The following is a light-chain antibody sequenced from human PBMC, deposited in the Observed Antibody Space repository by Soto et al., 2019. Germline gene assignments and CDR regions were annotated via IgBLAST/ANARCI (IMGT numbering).Light chain of an antibody. CDR2: EVN. V-gene: IGLV2-14*01. CDR1: SSDVGGYNY. Sequence: QSVLTQPASVSGSRGQSITISCTGTSSDVGGYNYVSWYQQHPGKAPKLMLYEVNIRPPGVSNRFSGSKSGNTASLSISGLQAEDEADYYCSSYTSRNTLLYVFGTGTKVTVL. J-gene: IGLJ1*01. CDR3: SSYTSRNTLLYV.